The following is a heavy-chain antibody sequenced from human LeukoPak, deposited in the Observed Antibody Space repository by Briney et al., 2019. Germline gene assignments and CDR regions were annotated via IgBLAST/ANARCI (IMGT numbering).Heavy chain of an antibody. D-gene: IGHD1-26*01. Sequence: ASVKVSCKASGYTFTSYYMHWVRQAPGQGLEWMGIINPSGGSTSYAQKFQGRVTMTRDTSIGTASMEFSSLTSDDTAVYYCARQSGTYWGLDYWGQGTLVTVSS. V-gene: IGHV1-46*01. CDR2: INPSGGST. CDR1: GYTFTSYY. J-gene: IGHJ4*02. CDR3: ARQSGTYWGLDY.